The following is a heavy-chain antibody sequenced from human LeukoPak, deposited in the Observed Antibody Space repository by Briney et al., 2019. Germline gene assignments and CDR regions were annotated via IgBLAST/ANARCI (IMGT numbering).Heavy chain of an antibody. J-gene: IGHJ4*02. CDR1: GGSFSGYY. Sequence: SETLSLTCAVYGGSFSGYYWSWIRQPPGKGLEWIGEINHSGSTNYNPSLKSRVTISVDTSKNQFSLKLSSVTAADTVVYYCATDYGGNSAVHFFWGQGTLVTVSS. V-gene: IGHV4-34*01. CDR2: INHSGST. CDR3: ATDYGGNSAVHFF. D-gene: IGHD4-23*01.